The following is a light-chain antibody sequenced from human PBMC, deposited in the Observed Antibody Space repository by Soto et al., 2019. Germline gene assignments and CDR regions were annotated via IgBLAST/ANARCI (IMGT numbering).Light chain of an antibody. V-gene: IGLV2-11*01. Sequence: QSALTQPRSVSGSPGQSVTISCTGTSNDVGGYTYVSWYQQHPGKAPKLIIYDVTKRPSGVPDRFSGSKSGNTASLTISGLQAEDEADYYCCSYAGSYTFVFGTGTKVTVL. CDR2: DVT. CDR3: CSYAGSYTFV. CDR1: SNDVGGYTY. J-gene: IGLJ1*01.